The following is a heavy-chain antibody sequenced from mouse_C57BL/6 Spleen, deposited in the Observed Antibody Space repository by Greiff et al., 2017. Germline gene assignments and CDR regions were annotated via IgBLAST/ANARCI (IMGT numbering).Heavy chain of an antibody. V-gene: IGHV1-15*01. Sequence: VQLQESGAELVRPGASVTLSCKASGYTFTDYEMHWVKQTPVHGLEWIGAIDPETGGTAYNQKFKGKAILTADKSSSTAYMELRSLTSEDSAVYYCTRSSITTVVATRDYYAMDYWGQGTSVTVSS. D-gene: IGHD1-1*01. J-gene: IGHJ4*01. CDR1: GYTFTDYE. CDR3: TRSSITTVVATRDYYAMDY. CDR2: IDPETGGT.